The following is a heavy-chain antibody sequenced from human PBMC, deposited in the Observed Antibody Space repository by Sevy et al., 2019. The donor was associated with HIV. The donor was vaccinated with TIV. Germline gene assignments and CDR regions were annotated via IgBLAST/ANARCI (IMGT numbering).Heavy chain of an antibody. D-gene: IGHD3-22*01. J-gene: IGHJ4*02. Sequence: GGSLRLSCTASGFTFSRYWMHWVRQAPGKGLVWVSRINSDGSSTSYADSVKGRVTISRDNAKNTLYLQMNSLRAEDTAVYYCARYYYDSSGIDYWGQGTLVTVSS. V-gene: IGHV3-74*01. CDR1: GFTFSRYW. CDR3: ARYYYDSSGIDY. CDR2: INSDGSST.